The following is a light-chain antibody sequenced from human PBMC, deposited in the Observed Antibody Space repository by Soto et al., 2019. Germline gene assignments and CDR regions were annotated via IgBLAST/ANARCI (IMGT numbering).Light chain of an antibody. V-gene: IGKV2-24*01. Sequence: IVLTQTPLTASVTPGQPASFSCGSSESLLHSDGNTYLSWLHQRPGQPPRLLIYQISKQLSGVPDRFSGSGAGTKFTLKISRVEVEDVGTFFCMQSSHLRTFGQGTKVEI. CDR1: ESLLHSDGNTY. CDR3: MQSSHLRT. CDR2: QIS. J-gene: IGKJ1*01.